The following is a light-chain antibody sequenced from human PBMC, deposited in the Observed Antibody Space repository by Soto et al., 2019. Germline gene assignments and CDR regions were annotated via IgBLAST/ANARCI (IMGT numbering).Light chain of an antibody. Sequence: QSVLTQPPSASGTPGQMVTISCSGSSSNIAINYVYWYQQLPGAAPELLIYSNTQRPSGVPDRFSGSKSGTSASLTISGLRSEDEADYYCAAWDDTVSGYVFGTGTKVTVL. CDR1: SSNIAINY. CDR2: SNT. J-gene: IGLJ1*01. V-gene: IGLV1-47*02. CDR3: AAWDDTVSGYV.